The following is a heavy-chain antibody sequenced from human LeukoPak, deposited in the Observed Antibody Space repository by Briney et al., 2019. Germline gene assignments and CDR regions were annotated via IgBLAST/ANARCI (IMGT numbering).Heavy chain of an antibody. D-gene: IGHD2-15*01. CDR3: GRAVRYCPDL. CDR1: GYTFTVYY. J-gene: IGHJ6*02. Sequence: VASVNVSSKASGYTFTVYYINWVRQAPGQGLEWMGWINLSSGDTNYSPKFQGRVTMTRDTSIRTAYMELSSLRSDATAMYYCGRAVRYCPDLWGQGTTVTVSS. CDR2: INLSSGDT. V-gene: IGHV1-2*02.